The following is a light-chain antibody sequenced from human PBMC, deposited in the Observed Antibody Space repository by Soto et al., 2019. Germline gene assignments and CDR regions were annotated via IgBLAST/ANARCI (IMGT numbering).Light chain of an antibody. CDR1: QSVSSY. V-gene: IGKV3-11*01. CDR3: KKRSNWPRK. CDR2: DAS. J-gene: IGKJ1*01. Sequence: EIVLTQSPATLSLSPGERATLSCRASQSVSSYLAWYQQKPGQAPRLLIYDASNRAAGIPARFSGSGSGTDFNLKISSLEPEDLAVYYCKKRSNWPRKFGQGTKVEI.